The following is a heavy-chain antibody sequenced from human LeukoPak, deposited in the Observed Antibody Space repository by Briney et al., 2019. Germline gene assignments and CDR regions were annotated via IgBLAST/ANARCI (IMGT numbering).Heavy chain of an antibody. J-gene: IGHJ4*02. V-gene: IGHV1-2*02. CDR3: AREWDSSSWYDY. Sequence: ASVKVSCKASGYTFTGYYMHWVRRAPGQGLEWMGWINPNSGGTSYAQKFQGRVTLTSDTSISTVCMELSRLRSDDTAVYYCAREWDSSSWYDYWGQGSLVTVSS. CDR2: INPNSGGT. CDR1: GYTFTGYY. D-gene: IGHD6-13*01.